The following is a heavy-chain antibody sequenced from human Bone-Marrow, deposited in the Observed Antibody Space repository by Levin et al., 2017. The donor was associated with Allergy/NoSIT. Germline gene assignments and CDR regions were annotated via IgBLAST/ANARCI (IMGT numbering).Heavy chain of an antibody. CDR2: IRSKANSYAT. V-gene: IGHV3-73*01. CDR1: GFTFSGSA. J-gene: IGHJ2*01. CDR3: TCPADYYDSSGYYYGSWYFDL. D-gene: IGHD3-22*01. Sequence: GGSLRLSCAASGFTFSGSAMHWVRQASGKGLEWVGRIRSKANSYATAYAASVKGRFTISRDDSKNTAYLQMNSLKTEDTAVYYCTCPADYYDSSGYYYGSWYFDLWGRGTLVTVSS.